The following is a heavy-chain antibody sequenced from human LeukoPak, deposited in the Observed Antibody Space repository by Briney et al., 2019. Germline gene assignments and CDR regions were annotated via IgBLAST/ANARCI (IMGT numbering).Heavy chain of an antibody. CDR2: LSGSGGST. V-gene: IGHV3-23*01. CDR1: GFTFSSYA. J-gene: IGHJ6*02. CDR3: AKALRSKNYYYYGMDV. D-gene: IGHD1-26*01. Sequence: GGSLRLFCAASGFTFSSYAMSCLPQAPGKGLEWVSHLSGSGGSTYYAASVKGRFTISRDHSKNTLYLQMNSLRAEDTAVYYCAKALRSKNYYYYGMDVWGQGTTVTVSS.